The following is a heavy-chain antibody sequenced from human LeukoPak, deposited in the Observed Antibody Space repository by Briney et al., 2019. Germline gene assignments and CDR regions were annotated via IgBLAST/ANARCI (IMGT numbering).Heavy chain of an antibody. Sequence: ASVKVSCKASGYTFTNYYIYWVRQAPGRGLEWMGIINPSGGSTKYAQKFQGRVTMTRDTSTSTVYMELSSLRSDDTAVYYCARAYYYDSSGYYPGGDYWGQGTLVTVSS. CDR3: ARAYYYDSSGYYPGGDY. CDR1: GYTFTNYY. D-gene: IGHD3-22*01. CDR2: INPSGGST. J-gene: IGHJ4*02. V-gene: IGHV1-46*01.